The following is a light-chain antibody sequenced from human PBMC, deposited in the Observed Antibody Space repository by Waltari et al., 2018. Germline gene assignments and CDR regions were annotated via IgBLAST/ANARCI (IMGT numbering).Light chain of an antibody. Sequence: SYVLTQPPSVSVAPGQTARITCGGNNIGSRSVHCYQQQPGQAPVLVVYDDSDRPSGIPERFSGSNSGNTATLTISRVEAGDEADYYCQVWDSSSDHPVVFGGGTKLTVL. V-gene: IGLV3-21*02. CDR1: NIGSRS. CDR3: QVWDSSSDHPVV. CDR2: DDS. J-gene: IGLJ2*01.